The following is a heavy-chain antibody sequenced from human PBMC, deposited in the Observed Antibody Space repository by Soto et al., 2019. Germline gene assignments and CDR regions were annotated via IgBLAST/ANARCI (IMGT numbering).Heavy chain of an antibody. D-gene: IGHD3-3*01. CDR3: AIASLNDFWSGYSSYYYGMDV. J-gene: IGHJ6*02. CDR2: INHSGST. CDR1: GGSFSGYY. V-gene: IGHV4-34*01. Sequence: SETLSLTCAVYGGSFSGYYWSWIRQPPGKGLEWIGEINHSGSTNYNPSLKSRVTISVDTSKNQFSLKLSSVTAADTAVYYCAIASLNDFWSGYSSYYYGMDVWGQGTTVTVSS.